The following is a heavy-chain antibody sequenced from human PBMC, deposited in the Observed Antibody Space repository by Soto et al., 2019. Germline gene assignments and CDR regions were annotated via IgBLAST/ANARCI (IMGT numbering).Heavy chain of an antibody. V-gene: IGHV3-23*01. CDR1: GFTFSSYA. J-gene: IGHJ4*01. Sequence: GGSLRLSYAASGFTFSSYAMSWVRQAPGKGLEWVSLISGSGCTTYYAYAVKGRFTISRENSKNTLLLQMNSLRAEDTAVYYCAKSGPGNFFDFVGHGTLVPVSS. D-gene: IGHD6-13*01. CDR2: ISGSGCTT. CDR3: AKSGPGNFFDF.